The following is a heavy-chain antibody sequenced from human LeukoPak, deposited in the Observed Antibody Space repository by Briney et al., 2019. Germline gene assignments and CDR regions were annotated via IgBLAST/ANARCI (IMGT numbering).Heavy chain of an antibody. CDR2: IYDSGST. J-gene: IGHJ4*02. CDR1: GGSISSYY. CDR3: ASNYYDSSGYYYYFDY. D-gene: IGHD3-22*01. Sequence: PSETLSLTCTVSGGSISSYYWSWIRQPPGKGREGIGYIYDSGSTNYNPSLKSRVTISVDTSKNQFSLKLSSVTAADTAVYYCASNYYDSSGYYYYFDYWGQGTLVTVSS. V-gene: IGHV4-59*01.